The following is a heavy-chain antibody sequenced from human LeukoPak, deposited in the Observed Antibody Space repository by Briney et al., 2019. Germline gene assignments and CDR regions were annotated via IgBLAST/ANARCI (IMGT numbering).Heavy chain of an antibody. Sequence: SETLSLTCTVSGGSISSSSYYWGWIRQPPGKGLEWIGSIYYSGSTYYNPSLKSRVTISVDTSKNQFSLKLSSVTAADTAVYYCARGPDIVVEGWFDPWGQGTLVTVSS. D-gene: IGHD2-15*01. J-gene: IGHJ5*02. CDR2: IYYSGST. CDR3: ARGPDIVVEGWFDP. CDR1: GGSISSSSYY. V-gene: IGHV4-39*01.